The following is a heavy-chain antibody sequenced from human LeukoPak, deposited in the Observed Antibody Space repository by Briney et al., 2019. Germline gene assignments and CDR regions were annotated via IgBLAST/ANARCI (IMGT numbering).Heavy chain of an antibody. J-gene: IGHJ6*02. CDR3: ARVSHYDFWSGFLRGASNYYYGMDV. D-gene: IGHD3-3*01. CDR2: INPNRCNT. V-gene: IGHV1-8*01. Sequence: GASVKVFCKAFGYTFTSYDINWVRQATGKGLEGMGWINPNRCNTGYAQNFQRRVTMIRITSISTAYMELSRLRSEDTAVYYCARVSHYDFWSGFLRGASNYYYGMDVWGQGTTVTVSS. CDR1: GYTFTSYD.